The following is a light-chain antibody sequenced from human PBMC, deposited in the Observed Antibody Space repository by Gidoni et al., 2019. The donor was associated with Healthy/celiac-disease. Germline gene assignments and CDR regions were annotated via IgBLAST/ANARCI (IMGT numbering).Light chain of an antibody. Sequence: DIQMTQSPSTLSASVGDRVTITCRASQSISSWLDWYQQKPGNAPKLLIYKASSLESGVPSSFSGSGSGTEFTLTISSLQPDDFATYYCQQYNSYPWTFGQGTKVEIK. CDR3: QQYNSYPWT. CDR2: KAS. CDR1: QSISSW. V-gene: IGKV1-5*03. J-gene: IGKJ1*01.